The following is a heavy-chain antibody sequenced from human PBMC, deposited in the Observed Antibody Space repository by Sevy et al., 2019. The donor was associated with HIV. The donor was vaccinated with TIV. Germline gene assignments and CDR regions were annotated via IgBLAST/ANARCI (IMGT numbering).Heavy chain of an antibody. D-gene: IGHD6-25*01. CDR3: ARAPPVRSGDDSLNWFDP. V-gene: IGHV4-59*01. J-gene: IGHJ5*02. Sequence: SETLSLTCTIFGGSISAYYWSWFRQPPGRGLEYIGYIYYSGSTNYNPSLKSRVTISVDTSKNQFSLRLPSVTTADTATYYCARAPPVRSGDDSLNWFDPWGQGALVTVSS. CDR2: IYYSGST. CDR1: GGSISAYY.